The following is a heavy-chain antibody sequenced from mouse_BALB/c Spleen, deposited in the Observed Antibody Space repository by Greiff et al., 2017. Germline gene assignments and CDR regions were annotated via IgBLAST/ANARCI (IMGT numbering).Heavy chain of an antibody. CDR1: GFTFSSYA. CDR2: LSSGGST. CDR3: ARNYDGYYASDY. V-gene: IGHV5-6-5*01. J-gene: IGHJ2*01. Sequence: DVKVEESGGGLVKPGGSLKLSCAASGFTFSSYAMSWVRQTPEKRLEWVASLSSGGSTYYPDSVKGRFTISRDNARNILYLQMSSLRSEDTAMYYCARNYDGYYASDYWGQGTPLTASS. D-gene: IGHD2-3*01.